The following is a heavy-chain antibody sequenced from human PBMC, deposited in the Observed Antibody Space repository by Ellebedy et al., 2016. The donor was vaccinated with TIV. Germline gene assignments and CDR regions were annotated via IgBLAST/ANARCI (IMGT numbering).Heavy chain of an antibody. Sequence: GGSLRLXCKGSGFVFNKNPMNWVRQAPGKGLEWVANIKQDGSEKYYVDSVKGRFTISRDNAKNSLYLQMNSLRAEDTAVYYCAGRGYWGQGTLVTVSS. D-gene: IGHD3-10*01. CDR1: GFVFNKNP. CDR2: IKQDGSEK. V-gene: IGHV3-7*01. CDR3: AGRGY. J-gene: IGHJ4*02.